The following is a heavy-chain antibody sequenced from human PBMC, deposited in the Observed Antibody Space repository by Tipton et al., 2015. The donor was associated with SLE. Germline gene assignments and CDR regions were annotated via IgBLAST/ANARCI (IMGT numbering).Heavy chain of an antibody. V-gene: IGHV4-59*12. CDR2: IYYSGST. CDR3: ARPYSGSYFDAFDI. D-gene: IGHD1-26*01. Sequence: TLSLTCTVSGGSISSYYWSWIRQPPGEGLELIGYIYYSGSTNYNPSLKSRVTISVDTSKNQFSLKLSSVTAADTAVYYCARPYSGSYFDAFDIWGQGTMVTVSS. CDR1: GGSISSYY. J-gene: IGHJ3*02.